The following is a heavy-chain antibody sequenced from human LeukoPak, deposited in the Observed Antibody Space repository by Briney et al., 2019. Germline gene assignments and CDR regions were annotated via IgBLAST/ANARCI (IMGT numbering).Heavy chain of an antibody. D-gene: IGHD6-19*01. CDR1: GFNVSSSY. Sequence: GGSLRLSCAASGFNVSSSYMSWVRQAPGKGLEWVSVLYGAGSTYYADSVKGRFTISRHDSQNTLFLQMNSLRAEDTAVYYCARGGTPGFSTGRIDYWGQGTLVTVSS. V-gene: IGHV3-53*04. J-gene: IGHJ4*02. CDR2: LYGAGST. CDR3: ARGGTPGFSTGRIDY.